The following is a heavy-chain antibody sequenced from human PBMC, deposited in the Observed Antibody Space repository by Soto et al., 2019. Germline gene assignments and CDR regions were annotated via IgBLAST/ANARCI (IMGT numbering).Heavy chain of an antibody. CDR1: GYTFTGYY. CDR3: ARSIVVVTALDY. V-gene: IGHV1-2*02. D-gene: IGHD2-21*02. J-gene: IGHJ4*02. CDR2: INPNSGGT. Sequence: GASVKVSCKASGYTFTGYYMHWVRQAPGQGLEWMGWINPNSGGTKYSQKLQGRVTITRDTSASTAYMELSSLRSEDTAVYYCARSIVVVTALDYWGQGTLVTSPQ.